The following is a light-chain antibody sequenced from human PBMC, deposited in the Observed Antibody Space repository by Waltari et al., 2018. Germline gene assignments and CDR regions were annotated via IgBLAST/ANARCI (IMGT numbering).Light chain of an antibody. V-gene: IGKV4-1*01. CDR2: WAS. Sequence: DIVMTQSPDSLAVALGERATINCKAHQSVLYSSNNKNYLSWYQQKPGQPPKLLSSWASTRESGVPDRFSGSGSGTDFTLTISSLQAEDVAVYYCLQYYTTPYTFGQGIKLEI. CDR3: LQYYTTPYT. CDR1: QSVLYSSNNKNY. J-gene: IGKJ2*01.